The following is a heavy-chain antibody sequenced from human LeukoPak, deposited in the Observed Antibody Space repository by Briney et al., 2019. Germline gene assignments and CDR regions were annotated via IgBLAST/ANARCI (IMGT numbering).Heavy chain of an antibody. V-gene: IGHV3-9*01. CDR3: ARDFAREFTIDY. CDR1: GFSFDDYA. Sequence: PGGSLRLSCVASGFSFDDYAMHWVRQAPGKGLEWVSGISWNRGTIGYADSVKGRFTISRDNAKNSLYLQMNSLRAEDTAVYYCARDFAREFTIDYWGQGTLVTVSS. CDR2: ISWNRGTI. J-gene: IGHJ4*02. D-gene: IGHD3-10*01.